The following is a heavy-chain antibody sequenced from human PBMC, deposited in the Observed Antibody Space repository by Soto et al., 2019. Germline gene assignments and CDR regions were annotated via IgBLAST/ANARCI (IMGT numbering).Heavy chain of an antibody. CDR1: GYTFANYG. CDR3: VRDLKYLRVTGNWFDS. J-gene: IGHJ5*01. D-gene: IGHD1-1*01. V-gene: IGHV1-18*04. CDR2: ISGNNGAT. Sequence: QVQLMQSGNEVKKPGASVTVSCKASGYTFANYGISWVRQAPGQGLEWMGWISGNNGATNYAPKVQDRITMTLDTSTGVASMALRSLRSDDTAIYYCVRDLKYLRVTGNWFDSRGQGTLVTVSS.